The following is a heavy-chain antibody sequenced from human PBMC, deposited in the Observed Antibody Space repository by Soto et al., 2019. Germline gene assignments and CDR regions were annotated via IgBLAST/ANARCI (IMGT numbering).Heavy chain of an antibody. J-gene: IGHJ6*02. V-gene: IGHV3-13*01. Sequence: GGSLRLSCAASGFTFSSYDMHWVRQATGKGLEWVSAIGTAGDTYYPGSVKGRFTISRENAKNSLYLQMNSLRAGDTAVYYCARRGPAGTASFGPYYYGMDVWGQGTTVTVSS. CDR1: GFTFSSYD. CDR2: IGTAGDT. CDR3: ARRGPAGTASFGPYYYGMDV. D-gene: IGHD3-3*01.